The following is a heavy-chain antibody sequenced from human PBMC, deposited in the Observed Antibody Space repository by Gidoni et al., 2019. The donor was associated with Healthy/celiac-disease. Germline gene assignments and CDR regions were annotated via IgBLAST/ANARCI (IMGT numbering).Heavy chain of an antibody. Sequence: EVQLVESGGGLVQPGGSLRLSCAASGFTFSSYWMSWVRQAPGKGLEWVANIKQDGSEKYYVDSVKGRFTISRDNAKNSLYLQMNSLRAEDTAVYYCARVRNPYYYDSSGFDYWGQGTLVTVSS. D-gene: IGHD3-22*01. CDR3: ARVRNPYYYDSSGFDY. V-gene: IGHV3-7*01. CDR2: IKQDGSEK. J-gene: IGHJ4*02. CDR1: GFTFSSYW.